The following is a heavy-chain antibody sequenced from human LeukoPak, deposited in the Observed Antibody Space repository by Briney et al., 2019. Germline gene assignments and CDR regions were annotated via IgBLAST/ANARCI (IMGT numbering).Heavy chain of an antibody. CDR2: IYPGDSDT. CDR3: ARRRMECSDGSCYPYFFDY. J-gene: IGHJ4*02. Sequence: GESLKISCKSSGYSFTGYWIGWVRQVPGKGLEWMGNIYPGDSDTRYSPSFQGQVAISADESIGTAYLQWGSLKASDTAIYYCARRRMECSDGSCYPYFFDYWGQGTLVTVSS. V-gene: IGHV5-51*01. CDR1: GYSFTGYW. D-gene: IGHD2-15*01.